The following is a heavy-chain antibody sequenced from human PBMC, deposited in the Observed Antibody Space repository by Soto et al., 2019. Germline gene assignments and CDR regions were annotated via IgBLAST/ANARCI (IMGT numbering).Heavy chain of an antibody. J-gene: IGHJ6*02. CDR1: GGSISSYY. V-gene: IGHV4-59*01. CDR2: IYYSGST. Sequence: SETLSLTCTVSGGSISSYYWSWIRQPPGKGPEWIGYIYYSGSTNYNPSLKSRVTISVDTSKNQFSLKLSSVTAADTAVYYCARDTGYSYGYTGYYYYYGMDVWGQGTTVTVSS. CDR3: ARDTGYSYGYTGYYYYYGMDV. D-gene: IGHD5-18*01.